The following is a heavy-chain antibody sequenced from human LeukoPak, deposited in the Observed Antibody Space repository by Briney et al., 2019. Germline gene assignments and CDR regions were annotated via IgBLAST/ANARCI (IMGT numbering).Heavy chain of an antibody. CDR3: ARDTYTGWTYYDFWSGYKVAFDI. V-gene: IGHV4-4*07. CDR2: IYTSGST. J-gene: IGHJ3*02. Sequence: PSETLSLTCTVSGGSISSYYWSWIRQPAGKGLEWIGRIYTSGSTNYNLSLKSRVTMSVDTSKNQFSLKLSSVTAADTAVYYCARDTYTGWTYYDFWSGYKVAFDIWGQGTMVTVSS. D-gene: IGHD3-3*01. CDR1: GGSISSYY.